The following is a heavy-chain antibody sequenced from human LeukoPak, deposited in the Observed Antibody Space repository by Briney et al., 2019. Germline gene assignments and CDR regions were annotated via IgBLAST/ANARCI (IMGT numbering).Heavy chain of an antibody. CDR2: ISGSGGST. V-gene: IGHV3-23*01. D-gene: IGHD4-17*01. J-gene: IGHJ4*02. CDR3: AILTTVTTKGDY. CDR1: GFTFSSYA. Sequence: GGSLRLSCAASGFTFSSYAMSWVRQAPGEGLEWVSAISGSGGSTYYADSVKGRFTISRDNSKNTLYLQMNSLRAEDTAVYYCAILTTVTTKGDYWGQGTLVTVSS.